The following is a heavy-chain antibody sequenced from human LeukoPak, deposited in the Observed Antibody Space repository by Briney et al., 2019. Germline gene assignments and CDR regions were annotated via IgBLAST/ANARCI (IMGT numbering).Heavy chain of an antibody. V-gene: IGHV4-59*08. CDR1: GVSINSYY. J-gene: IGHJ4*02. D-gene: IGHD2-15*01. CDR3: ARTYCRGGSCHFDY. Sequence: SETLSLTCTVSGVSINSYYWSWIRQPPGKGLEWIGYIYYSGSTDSNPSLKSRVTISVDTSKNQISLKLSSVTAADTAVYYCARTYCRGGSCHFDYWGQGTLVTVSS. CDR2: IYYSGST.